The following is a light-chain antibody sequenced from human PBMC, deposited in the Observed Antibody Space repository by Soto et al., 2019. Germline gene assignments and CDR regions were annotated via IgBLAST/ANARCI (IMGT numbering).Light chain of an antibody. CDR3: EQYRDWPPT. CDR1: QSISSW. Sequence: DIQMTQSPSTLSASVGDRVTITCRASQSISSWLAWYQQKPGKAPKFLIYDASNLESGVPSRFSGSGSGTEFTLTISSLQPEDFAVYYCEQYRDWPPTFGQGTKVDIK. V-gene: IGKV1-5*01. J-gene: IGKJ1*01. CDR2: DAS.